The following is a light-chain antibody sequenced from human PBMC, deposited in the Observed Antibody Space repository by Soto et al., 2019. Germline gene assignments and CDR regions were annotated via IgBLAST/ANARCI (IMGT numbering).Light chain of an antibody. CDR3: LPSYLLVT. CDR2: GTS. J-gene: IGKJ5*01. Sequence: SPSSLSVKIKDRVTITCRASQSISSYLAWYQHKPGRAPRLLIDGTSSRATGIPDRFSGSGSGTDFTLTICRLEPEDIAVYYCLPSYLLVTF. CDR1: QSISSY. V-gene: IGKV3-20*01.